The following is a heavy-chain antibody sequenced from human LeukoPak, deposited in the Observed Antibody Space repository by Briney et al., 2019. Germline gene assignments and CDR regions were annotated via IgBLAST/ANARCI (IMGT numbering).Heavy chain of an antibody. CDR3: AKVPLSSSGWDREYYFDY. CDR1: GFTFSNYV. Sequence: GGSLRLSCAASGFTFSNYVMHWVRQAPGKGLEWVAVISYDGSNKYHADSVKGRFTISRDNFKNTLYLQMNSLRAEDTAVYYCAKVPLSSSGWDREYYFDYWGQGTLVTVSS. J-gene: IGHJ4*02. CDR2: ISYDGSNK. D-gene: IGHD6-19*01. V-gene: IGHV3-30-3*01.